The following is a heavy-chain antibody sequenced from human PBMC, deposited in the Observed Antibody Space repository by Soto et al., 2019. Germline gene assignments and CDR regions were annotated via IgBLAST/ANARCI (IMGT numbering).Heavy chain of an antibody. J-gene: IGHJ4*02. Sequence: EVQLVESGGGLVQPGGSLRLSCAASGFTFSSYDLHWFRQATGKGLEWVLAIGTAGDTYYPGSVKGRFTISRENAKNSLYLQMNSLRAGDTAVYYCARGGSSGWAKFDYWGQGTLVTVSS. CDR3: ARGGSSGWAKFDY. CDR1: GFTFSSYD. V-gene: IGHV3-13*01. D-gene: IGHD6-25*01. CDR2: IGTAGDT.